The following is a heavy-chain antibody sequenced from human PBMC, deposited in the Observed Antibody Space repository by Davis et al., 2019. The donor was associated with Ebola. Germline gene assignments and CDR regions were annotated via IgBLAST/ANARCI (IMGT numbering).Heavy chain of an antibody. CDR1: GFTFRTYA. CDR3: VKDRFTVVVVHGGFDY. Sequence: GESLNISCSAPGFTFRTYAMHWVRQAPGKGLESVARISTNGENTYYADSVKCRFTISRDNSKDTLYLQMRNVRIDDTAVYYCVKDRFTVVVVHGGFDYWGQGALVTVSS. V-gene: IGHV3-64D*06. D-gene: IGHD2-15*01. CDR2: ISTNGENT. J-gene: IGHJ4*02.